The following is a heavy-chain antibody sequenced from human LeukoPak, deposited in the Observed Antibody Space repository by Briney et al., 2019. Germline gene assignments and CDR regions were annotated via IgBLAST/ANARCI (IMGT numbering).Heavy chain of an antibody. CDR2: FDPEDGET. V-gene: IGHV1-24*01. CDR3: ATGPPSQSCSSTRCYYNYFDY. D-gene: IGHD2-2*01. J-gene: IGHJ4*02. CDR1: GCTLTELS. Sequence: ASVKVSCKVSGCTLTELSMHWVRRAPGKGLEWMGGFDPEDGETIYAQKFQGRVTMTEDTSTDTAYVELSSLRSEDTAVYYCATGPPSQSCSSTRCYYNYFDYWGQGTLVTVSS.